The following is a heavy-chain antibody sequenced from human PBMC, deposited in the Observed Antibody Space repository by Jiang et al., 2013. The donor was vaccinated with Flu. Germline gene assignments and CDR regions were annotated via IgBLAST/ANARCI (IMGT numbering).Heavy chain of an antibody. CDR3: ARDLVGDSNPGYYFDY. Sequence: GAEVKKPGASVKVSCKASGYTFTSYAMHWVRQAPGQRLEWMGWINAGNGNTKYSQKFQGRVTITRDTSASTAYMELSSLRSEDTAVYYCARDLVGDSNPGYYFDYWGQGPWSPSPQ. V-gene: IGHV1-3*01. J-gene: IGHJ4*02. CDR2: INAGNGNT. D-gene: IGHD3-22*01. CDR1: GYTFTSYA.